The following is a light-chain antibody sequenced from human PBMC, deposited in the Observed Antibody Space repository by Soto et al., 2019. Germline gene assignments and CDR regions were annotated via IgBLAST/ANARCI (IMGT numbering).Light chain of an antibody. Sequence: QSALTQPASVSGSPGQSITISCTGTSSDVGGYNYVSWYQQHPGKAPKLMIYDVSNRPSGVSNRFSGSKSGNTASLTISGLQAEDEADYYCSSYTSSSTNWVFGGGTKAHRP. J-gene: IGLJ3*02. CDR3: SSYTSSSTNWV. CDR1: SSDVGGYNY. V-gene: IGLV2-14*01. CDR2: DVS.